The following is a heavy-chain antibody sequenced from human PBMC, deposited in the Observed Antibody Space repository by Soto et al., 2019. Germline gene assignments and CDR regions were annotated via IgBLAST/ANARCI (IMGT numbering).Heavy chain of an antibody. CDR2: ISGSGGST. CDR3: AKDRSIAAAGTWWFDP. V-gene: IGHV3-23*01. Sequence: GGSLRLSCAASGFTFSSYAMIWVRQAPGKGLEWVSAISGSGGSTYYADSVKGRFTISRDNSKNTLYLQMNSLRAEDTAVYYCAKDRSIAAAGTWWFDPWGQGTLVTVSS. J-gene: IGHJ5*02. D-gene: IGHD6-13*01. CDR1: GFTFSSYA.